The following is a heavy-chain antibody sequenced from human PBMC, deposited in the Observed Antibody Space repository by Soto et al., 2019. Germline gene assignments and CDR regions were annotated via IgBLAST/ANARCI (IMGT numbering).Heavy chain of an antibody. CDR1: GYIFVNYG. J-gene: IGHJ6*01. CDR2: ISPYSGNT. D-gene: IGHD5-12*01. Sequence: QVQLVQSGDEVRKPGSSVKVSCKASGYIFVNYGIAWVRQAPGHGLEWMGWISPYSGNTHDASQVQGRHTMTTDTSTSPAFMDPESLTSDDTAVYYCAMVDKYVTPTPHDVWGQGTTVTVSS. V-gene: IGHV1-18*01. CDR3: AMVDKYVTPTPHDV.